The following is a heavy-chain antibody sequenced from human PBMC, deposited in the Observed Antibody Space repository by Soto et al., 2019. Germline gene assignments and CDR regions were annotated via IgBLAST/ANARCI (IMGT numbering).Heavy chain of an antibody. CDR1: VFTCSSYA. CDR3: ASPYGDYVGNYYFDS. V-gene: IGHV3-30-3*01. J-gene: IGHJ4*02. Sequence: PWWSLRLSCSASVFTCSSYAMHWVRQAPGKGLEWVAVISYDGSNKYYADSVKGRFTISRDNSKNTLYLQMNSLRAEDTAVYYCASPYGDYVGNYYFDSWGQGTLVTVSS. D-gene: IGHD4-17*01. CDR2: ISYDGSNK.